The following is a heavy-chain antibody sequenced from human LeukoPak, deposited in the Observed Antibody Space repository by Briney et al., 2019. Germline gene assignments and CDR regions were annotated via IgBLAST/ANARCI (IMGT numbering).Heavy chain of an antibody. D-gene: IGHD3-22*01. CDR1: GYTFTSHD. V-gene: IGHV1-18*01. J-gene: IGHJ4*02. Sequence: ASVKVSCEAYGYTFTSHDISWVRQAPGQGLEWMGWISAYNGNTNYAQKLQGRVTMTTDTSTSTAYMELRSLRSDDTAVYYCARHHPDSSGYYYSDYWGQGTLVTVSS. CDR3: ARHHPDSSGYYYSDY. CDR2: ISAYNGNT.